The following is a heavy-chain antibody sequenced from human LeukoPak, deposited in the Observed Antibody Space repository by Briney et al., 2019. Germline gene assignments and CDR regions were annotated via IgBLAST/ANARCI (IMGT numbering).Heavy chain of an antibody. J-gene: IGHJ4*02. V-gene: IGHV4-4*07. Sequence: PSETLSLTCTVSGGSISSYYWSWIRQPAGKGLEWIGRIYISGSTNYNPSLKSRVTISVDTSKNQISLKVNSVTAADTAVYYCARDPGYCSGDSCFGYWGQGTLVTVSS. CDR2: IYISGST. CDR3: ARDPGYCSGDSCFGY. D-gene: IGHD2-15*01. CDR1: GGSISSYY.